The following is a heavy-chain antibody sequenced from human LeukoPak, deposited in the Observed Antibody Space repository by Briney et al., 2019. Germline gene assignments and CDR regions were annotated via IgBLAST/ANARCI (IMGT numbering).Heavy chain of an antibody. CDR1: GFTFSSYG. CDR3: ARTAAAGDFDY. V-gene: IGHV3-33*01. Sequence: PGGSLRLSCAASGFTFSSYGMHWVRQAPGKGLEWVAVIWYDGSNKYYADSVKGRFTISRDNPKNTLYLQMNSLRAEDTAVYYCARTAAAGDFDYWGQGTLVTVSS. CDR2: IWYDGSNK. D-gene: IGHD6-13*01. J-gene: IGHJ4*02.